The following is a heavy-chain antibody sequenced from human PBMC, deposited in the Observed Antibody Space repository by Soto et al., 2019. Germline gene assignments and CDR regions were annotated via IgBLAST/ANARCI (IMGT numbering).Heavy chain of an antibody. Sequence: GGSLRLSCAASGFTFTNYGMHWVRQAPGKGLEWVAVIWYDGSNKFYADSVKGRFTISRDNSKNTLYLQMNSLRAEDTAVYYCARGTVHFDYWGQGTLVTVSS. CDR3: ARGTVHFDY. J-gene: IGHJ4*02. D-gene: IGHD4-17*01. CDR1: GFTFTNYG. V-gene: IGHV3-33*01. CDR2: IWYDGSNK.